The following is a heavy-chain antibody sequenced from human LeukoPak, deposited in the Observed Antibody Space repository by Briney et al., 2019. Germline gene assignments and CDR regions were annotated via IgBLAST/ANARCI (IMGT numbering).Heavy chain of an antibody. CDR2: ISAYNGNT. Sequence: SVKVSCKASGYTFTSYGISWVRQAPGQRLEWMGWISAYNGNTNYAQKLQGRVTMTTDTSTSTAYMELRSLRSDDTAVYYCARAHSIASYYYGVYVWGQGTTVTVSS. CDR1: GYTFTSYG. CDR3: ARAHSIASYYYGVYV. D-gene: IGHD2/OR15-2a*01. V-gene: IGHV1-18*01. J-gene: IGHJ6*02.